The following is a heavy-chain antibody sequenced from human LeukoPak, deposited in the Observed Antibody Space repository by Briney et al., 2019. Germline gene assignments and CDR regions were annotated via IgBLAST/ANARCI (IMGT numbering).Heavy chain of an antibody. CDR1: GYSFTSYW. D-gene: IGHD6-19*01. CDR3: ARQAVAGKIFYYSYMDV. J-gene: IGHJ6*03. V-gene: IGHV5-51*01. Sequence: PGESLKISCKGSGYSFTSYWIGWVRQMPGKGLEWMGIIYPGDSDTRYSPSFQGQVTISADKSINTAYLQWSSLKASDTAMYYCARQAVAGKIFYYSYMDVWGKGTTVTISS. CDR2: IYPGDSDT.